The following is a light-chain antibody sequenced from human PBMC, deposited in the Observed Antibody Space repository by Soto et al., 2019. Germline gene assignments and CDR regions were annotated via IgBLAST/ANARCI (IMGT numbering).Light chain of an antibody. Sequence: QSALTQPPSVSGASGQGVTISCTGSSSNIGSNFDVHWYQQFPGTPPKLLIYANTIRPSGVPDRFSGSKSGTSASLVITGLQTEDEGDYYCQSYDSSLSARVFGGGTKLTVL. V-gene: IGLV1-40*01. CDR1: SSNIGSNFD. CDR2: ANT. CDR3: QSYDSSLSARV. J-gene: IGLJ3*02.